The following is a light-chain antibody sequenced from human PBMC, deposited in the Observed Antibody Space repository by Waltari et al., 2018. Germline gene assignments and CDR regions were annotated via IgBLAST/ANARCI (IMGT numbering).Light chain of an antibody. CDR2: EVS. CDR1: RSDVGSYNI. J-gene: IGLJ2*01. Sequence: QSALTQPASVSGSPGQSITISCTGTRSDVGSYNIVSWYQQHPGKAPKLMIYEVSKRPSGVSNRFSGSKSGNTASLTISGLQAEDEADYYCCSYAGSSTHVVFGGGTKLTVL. CDR3: CSYAGSSTHVV. V-gene: IGLV2-23*02.